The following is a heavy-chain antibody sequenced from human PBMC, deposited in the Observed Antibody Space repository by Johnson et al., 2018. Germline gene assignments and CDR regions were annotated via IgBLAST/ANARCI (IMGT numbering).Heavy chain of an antibody. J-gene: IGHJ6*03. CDR3: ARGGTDGSSGYYYYYYYYMDV. V-gene: IGHV3-66*02. CDR2: IYSGGST. Sequence: VQLVESGGGLVQPGGSLRLSCAASGFTVSSNYMSWVRQAPGKGLEWVSVIYSGGSTYYADSVKGRFTISRDNSKNTLYLQMNSLRAEDTAVYYCARGGTDGSSGYYYYYYYYMDVWGKGTTVTVSS. CDR1: GFTVSSNY. D-gene: IGHD3-22*01.